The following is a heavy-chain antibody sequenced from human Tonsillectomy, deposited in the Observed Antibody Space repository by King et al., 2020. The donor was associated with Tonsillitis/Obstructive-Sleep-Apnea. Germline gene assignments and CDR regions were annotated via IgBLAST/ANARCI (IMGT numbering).Heavy chain of an antibody. CDR1: GFTFSSYA. CDR2: ISGSGGST. V-gene: IGHV3-23*04. D-gene: IGHD3-3*01. Sequence: VQLVESGGGLVQPGGSLRLSCAASGFTFSSYAMSWVRQAPGKGLEWVSAISGSGGSTYYADSVKGRFTISRDNSKNTLYLQMNSLRAEDTAVYYCAKAVGGYDFWSGYYAPPNDYWGQGTLVTVSS. J-gene: IGHJ4*02. CDR3: AKAVGGYDFWSGYYAPPNDY.